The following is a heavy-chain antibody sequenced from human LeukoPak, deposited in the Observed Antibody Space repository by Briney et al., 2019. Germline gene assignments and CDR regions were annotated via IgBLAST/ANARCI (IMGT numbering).Heavy chain of an antibody. CDR2: IYNSGST. V-gene: IGHV4-59*02. CDR1: GGSVSSYY. J-gene: IGHJ4*02. Sequence: SETLSLTCTVSGGSVSSYYWGWIRQPPGKGLEWIGYIYNSGSTNYNPSLKSRVTISVDTSKNQFSLKLSSVTAADTAVYYCARENYDFWSGYLFDWGQGTLVTVSS. CDR3: ARENYDFWSGYLFD. D-gene: IGHD3-3*01.